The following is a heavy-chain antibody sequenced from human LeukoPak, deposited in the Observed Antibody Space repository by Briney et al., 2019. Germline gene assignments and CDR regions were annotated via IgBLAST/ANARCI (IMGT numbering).Heavy chain of an antibody. CDR3: ARARYCSSTSCYLWDY. Sequence: GASVKVSCKASGYTFTGYYMHWVRQAPGQGLEWMGWINPNSGGTNYAQKFQGRVTMTRDTSISTAYMELSRLRSDDTAVYYCARARYCSSTSCYLWDYWGQGPLVTVSS. D-gene: IGHD2-2*01. J-gene: IGHJ4*02. CDR2: INPNSGGT. V-gene: IGHV1-2*02. CDR1: GYTFTGYY.